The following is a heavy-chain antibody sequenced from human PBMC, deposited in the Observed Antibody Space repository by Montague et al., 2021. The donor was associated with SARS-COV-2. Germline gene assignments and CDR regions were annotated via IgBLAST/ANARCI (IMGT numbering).Heavy chain of an antibody. D-gene: IGHD2-2*01. CDR1: GGSFSGYY. Sequence: SETRSLTCAVYGGSFSGYYWSWIRQPPGKGLEWIGEINHSGSTNYNPSLKSQVTISVDTSKNQFSLKLSSVTAADTAVYYCTREGYQVLWSDYYYYGMDVWGQGTPVTVSS. V-gene: IGHV4-34*01. CDR2: INHSGST. CDR3: TREGYQVLWSDYYYYGMDV. J-gene: IGHJ6*02.